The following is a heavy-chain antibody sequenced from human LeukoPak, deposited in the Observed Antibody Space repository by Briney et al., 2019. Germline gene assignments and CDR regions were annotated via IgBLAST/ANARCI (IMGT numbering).Heavy chain of an antibody. CDR2: ISSGSSSI. V-gene: IGHV3-48*01. CDR3: ARWCSSSSCFRGFDY. Sequence: GGALRLSCAASGFTFSSYSMNWVREAPGKGGEWVSYISSGSSSIYYADSVKCRFTISRDNAKNSLYLQMNSLRAEDTAVYYCARWCSSSSCFRGFDYWGQGTLVTVSS. D-gene: IGHD2-2*01. CDR1: GFTFSSYS. J-gene: IGHJ4*02.